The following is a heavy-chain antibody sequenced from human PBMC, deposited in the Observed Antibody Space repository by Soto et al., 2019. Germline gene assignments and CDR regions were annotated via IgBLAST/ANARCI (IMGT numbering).Heavy chain of an antibody. CDR3: ARDPGGSGYDFPIYGMDV. CDR1: GFTFSSYS. Sequence: GSLRLSCAASGFTFSSYSMNWVRQAPGKGLEWVSYISSSSSTIYYADSVKGRFTISRDNAKNSLYLQMNSLRAEDTAVYYCARDPGGSGYDFPIYGMDVWGQGTTVTVSS. CDR2: ISSSSSTI. D-gene: IGHD5-12*01. V-gene: IGHV3-48*01. J-gene: IGHJ6*02.